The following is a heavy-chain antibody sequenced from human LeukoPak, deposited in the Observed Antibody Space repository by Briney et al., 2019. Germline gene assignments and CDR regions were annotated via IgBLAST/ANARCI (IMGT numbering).Heavy chain of an antibody. CDR1: GVSISSRGYF. CDR2: IYNSGST. Sequence: KTSETLSLTCTVSGVSISSRGYFWGWIRQPPGKGLEWIGSIYNSGSTYYNPSLKSRVTISVDTSKNQFSLKMRSVTAADRAVYYCARQTELYYFDYWGQGTLVTVST. J-gene: IGHJ4*02. CDR3: ARQTELYYFDY. V-gene: IGHV4-39*01. D-gene: IGHD1-14*01.